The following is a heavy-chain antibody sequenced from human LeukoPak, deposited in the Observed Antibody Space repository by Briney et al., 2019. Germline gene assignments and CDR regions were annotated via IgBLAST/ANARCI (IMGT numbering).Heavy chain of an antibody. D-gene: IGHD3-10*01. V-gene: IGHV1-8*01. CDR2: MNPNSGNT. CDR1: GYTFTSYD. J-gene: IGHJ4*02. CDR3: ARGVKDGSGSYYHDY. Sequence: ASVKVSCKASGYTFTSYDINWVRQATEQGLEWMGWMNPNSGNTGYAQKFQGRVTMTRNTSISTAYMELSSLRSEDTAVYYCARGVKDGSGSYYHDYWGQGTLVTVSS.